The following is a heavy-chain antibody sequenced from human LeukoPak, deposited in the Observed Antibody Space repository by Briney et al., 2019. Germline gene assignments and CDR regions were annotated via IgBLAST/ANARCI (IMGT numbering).Heavy chain of an antibody. Sequence: PGGSLRLSCAASGFTFNNFGTHWVRQAPGKGLEWVSFIGYEGVHKYYADSVKGRFTISKDNSKATLYLQMNSLRPEDTAVYYWAKDLHGGYSSDYWGQGTLVTVFS. CDR1: GFTFNNFG. D-gene: IGHD4-23*01. J-gene: IGHJ4*02. CDR2: IGYEGVHK. V-gene: IGHV3-30*02. CDR3: AKDLHGGYSSDY.